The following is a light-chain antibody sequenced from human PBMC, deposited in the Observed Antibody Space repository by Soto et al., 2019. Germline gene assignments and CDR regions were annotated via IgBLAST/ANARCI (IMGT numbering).Light chain of an antibody. V-gene: IGLV1-44*01. CDR2: GNN. J-gene: IGLJ1*01. CDR3: CSYAGSSVYV. Sequence: QSVLTQPPSASGTPGQRVTISCSGSSSNIGNSPVNWYQQLPGTAPKLLIYGNNQRPSGVPDRFSGSKSGNTASLTISGLQAEDEADYYCCSYAGSSVYVFGTGTKVTVL. CDR1: SSNIGNSP.